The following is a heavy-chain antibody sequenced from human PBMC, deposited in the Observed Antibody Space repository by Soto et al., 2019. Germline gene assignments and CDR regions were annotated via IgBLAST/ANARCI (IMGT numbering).Heavy chain of an antibody. CDR2: MNPNSGNT. CDR3: ARGYLWDYYYYMDV. D-gene: IGHD1-26*01. J-gene: IGHJ6*03. Sequence: ASVKVSCKASGYTFTSYDINWVRQATGQGLEWMGWMNPNSGNTGYAQKFQGRVTMTRNTSISTAYMELSSLRSEDTAVYYCARGYLWDYYYYMDVWGKGTTVTVSS. CDR1: GYTFTSYD. V-gene: IGHV1-8*01.